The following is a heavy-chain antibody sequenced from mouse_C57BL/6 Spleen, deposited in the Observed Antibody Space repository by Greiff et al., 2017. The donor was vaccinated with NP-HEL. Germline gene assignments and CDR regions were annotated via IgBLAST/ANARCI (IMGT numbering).Heavy chain of an antibody. V-gene: IGHV5-17*01. CDR2: ISSGSSTI. Sequence: EVMLVESGGGLVKPGGSLKLSCAASGFTFSDYGMHWVRQAPEKGLEWVAYISSGSSTIYYADTVKGRFTISRDNAKNTLFLQMTSLRSEDTAMYYCARDDPNLFYAMDYWGQGTSVTVSS. J-gene: IGHJ4*01. D-gene: IGHD2-3*01. CDR1: GFTFSDYG. CDR3: ARDDPNLFYAMDY.